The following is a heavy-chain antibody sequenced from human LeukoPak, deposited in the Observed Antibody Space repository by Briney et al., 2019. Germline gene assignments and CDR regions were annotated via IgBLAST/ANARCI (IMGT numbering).Heavy chain of an antibody. V-gene: IGHV1-18*01. D-gene: IGHD5-18*01. J-gene: IGHJ3*01. CDR2: ISAYNGNT. CDR3: ARPTRAYSSEYAFDV. CDR1: GYTFTSYG. Sequence: ASVKVSCKASGYTFTSYGISWVRQAPGQGLEWMGWISAYNGNTNYAQKLQGRVTMTTDTSTSTAYMELRSLRSDDTAVYYCARPTRAYSSEYAFDVWGQGTMVTVSS.